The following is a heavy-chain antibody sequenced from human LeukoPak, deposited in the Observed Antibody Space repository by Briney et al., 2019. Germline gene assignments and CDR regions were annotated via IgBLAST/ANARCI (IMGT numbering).Heavy chain of an antibody. D-gene: IGHD3-22*01. Sequence: GGSLRLSCAASGFTFSNAWMSWVRQAPGKGLEWVGRIKSKTDGGATHYAAPVKGRFTISRDDSKNTLYLQMNSLKTEDTAVYYCTTEAYYYDSGAIKYFDYWGQGILVTVSS. CDR1: GFTFSNAW. CDR3: TTEAYYYDSGAIKYFDY. CDR2: IKSKTDGGAT. J-gene: IGHJ4*02. V-gene: IGHV3-15*01.